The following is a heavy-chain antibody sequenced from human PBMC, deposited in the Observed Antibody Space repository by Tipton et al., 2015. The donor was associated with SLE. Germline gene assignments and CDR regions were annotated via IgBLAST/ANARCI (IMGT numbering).Heavy chain of an antibody. V-gene: IGHV1-18*01. D-gene: IGHD5-24*01. CDR1: GYTFTNYG. J-gene: IGHJ6*03. CDR2: ISGYTGNT. Sequence: QLVQSGAEVKKPGASVKVSCKASGYTFTNYGLSWVRQAPGQGLDWMGWISGYTGNTKSAQKFQGRVTLTTDTSTSTAYLELRSLRSEDTAVYYCARGGDGYNYYYYYYMDVWGKGTTVTVSS. CDR3: ARGGDGYNYYYYYYMDV.